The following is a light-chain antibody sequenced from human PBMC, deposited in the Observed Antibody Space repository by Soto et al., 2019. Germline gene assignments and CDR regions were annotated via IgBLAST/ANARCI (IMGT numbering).Light chain of an antibody. J-gene: IGKJ5*01. V-gene: IGKV1-39*01. CDR3: QQSYFTPIT. CDR2: AAS. Sequence: DIQLTQSPSFLSASVGDRVTITCRASQGISSYLAWYQQKPGKAPKLLIYAASSLQSGVPSRFSGSASGTDFTLTIGSLQPEDFATYYCQQSYFTPITFGQGTRLEIK. CDR1: QGISSY.